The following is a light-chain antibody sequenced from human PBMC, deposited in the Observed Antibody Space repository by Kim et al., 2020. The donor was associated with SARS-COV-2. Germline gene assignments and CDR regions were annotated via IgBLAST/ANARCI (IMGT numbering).Light chain of an antibody. CDR2: AAS. J-gene: IGKJ2*03. V-gene: IGKV1-17*02. CDR1: QDIRGD. CDR3: LQYYGYPRYS. Sequence: ASIGDRVSITCRASQDIRGDVDWYQHKPGNAPKRLIYAASNLQRGVPFRFSGSGSGTEFTLTINNLQPEDFATYYCLQYYGYPRYSFGQGTKLEI.